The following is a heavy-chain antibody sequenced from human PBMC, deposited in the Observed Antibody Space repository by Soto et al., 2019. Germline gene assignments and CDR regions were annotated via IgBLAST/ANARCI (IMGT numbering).Heavy chain of an antibody. D-gene: IGHD6-19*01. CDR1: GYTFTSYG. Sequence: ASVKVSCKASGYTFTSYGISWVRQAPGQGLEWMGWISAYNGNTNYAQKFQGRVTMTTDTSTSTAYMELRSLRSDDTAVYYCARDEGSGWYGLRASDYWGQGTLVTVSS. CDR2: ISAYNGNT. CDR3: ARDEGSGWYGLRASDY. J-gene: IGHJ4*02. V-gene: IGHV1-18*01.